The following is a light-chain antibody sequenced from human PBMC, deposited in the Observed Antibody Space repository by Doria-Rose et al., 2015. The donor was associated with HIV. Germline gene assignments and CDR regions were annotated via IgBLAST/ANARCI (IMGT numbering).Light chain of an antibody. CDR3: HQRSDWPGT. CDR2: DSF. Sequence: ATLSLSPGERVTLSCRASQSVNNYLAWYQLKRGQAPRLLIYDSFNRATGVPARFSGSGSGTRFILSINNFGPEDVAVYFCHQRSDWPGTFGGGTKVEIK. J-gene: IGKJ4*01. CDR1: QSVNNY. V-gene: IGKV3-11*01.